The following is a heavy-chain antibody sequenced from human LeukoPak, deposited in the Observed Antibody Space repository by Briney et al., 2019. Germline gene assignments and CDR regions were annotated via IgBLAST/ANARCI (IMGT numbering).Heavy chain of an antibody. V-gene: IGHV3-23*01. J-gene: IGHJ4*02. CDR3: AKPADYGGNSGPGDY. CDR2: ISGSGGST. CDR1: GFTFSSCA. Sequence: GGSLRLSCAATGFTFSSCAMSWVRQAPGKGLEWVSAISGSGGSTYYADSVKGRFTISRDNSKNTLYLQMNSLRADDTAVYYCAKPADYGGNSGPGDYWGQGTLVTVSS. D-gene: IGHD4-23*01.